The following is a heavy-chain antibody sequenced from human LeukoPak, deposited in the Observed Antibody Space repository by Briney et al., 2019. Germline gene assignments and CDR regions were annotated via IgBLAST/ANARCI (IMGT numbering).Heavy chain of an antibody. CDR1: GGSISSSSYY. CDR3: ARDPTNPDAFDI. J-gene: IGHJ3*02. V-gene: IGHV4-39*07. CDR2: IYYSGST. D-gene: IGHD5-12*01. Sequence: SETLSLTCTVSGGSISSSSYYWGWIRQPPGKGLEWNGSIYYSGSTYYNPSLKSRVTISVDTSKNQFSLKLSSVTAADTAVYYCARDPTNPDAFDIWGQGTMVTVSS.